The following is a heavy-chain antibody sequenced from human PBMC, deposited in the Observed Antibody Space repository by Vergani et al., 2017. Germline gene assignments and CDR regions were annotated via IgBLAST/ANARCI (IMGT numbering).Heavy chain of an antibody. D-gene: IGHD1-1*01. CDR1: GFTFSSYG. CDR3: ARDSLYNWNLYYYGMDV. Sequence: QVQLVESGGGVVQPGRSLRLSCAASGFTFSSYGMHWVRQAPGKGLEWVAVIWYDGSNKYYADSVKGRFTISRDNSKNTLYLQMNSLRAEDTAVYYCARDSLYNWNLYYYGMDVWGQGTTVTVPS. V-gene: IGHV3-33*01. J-gene: IGHJ6*02. CDR2: IWYDGSNK.